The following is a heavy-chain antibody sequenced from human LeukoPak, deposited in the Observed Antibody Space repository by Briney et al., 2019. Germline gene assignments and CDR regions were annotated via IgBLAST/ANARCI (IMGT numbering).Heavy chain of an antibody. CDR3: ATPYGDDAFDI. J-gene: IGHJ3*02. V-gene: IGHV4-59*01. CDR1: GGSISSYY. Sequence: SETLSLTCTVSGGSISSYYWSWIRQPPGKGLEWIGYIYYSGSTNYNPSLKSRVTISVDTSKNQFSLKLSSVTAADTAVYYCATPYGDDAFDIWGQGTMVTVSS. CDR2: IYYSGST. D-gene: IGHD4-17*01.